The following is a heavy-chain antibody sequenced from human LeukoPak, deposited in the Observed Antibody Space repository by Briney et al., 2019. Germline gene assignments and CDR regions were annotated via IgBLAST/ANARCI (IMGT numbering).Heavy chain of an antibody. V-gene: IGHV3-48*03. Sequence: GGSLRLSCAASGFTFSSYEMNWVRQAPEKGLEWVSYISSSGTIYYADSVKGRFTISRDNAKNSLYLLMNSLRAEDTAVYYCARGRGLTIFGVISWFDPWGQGTLVTVSS. J-gene: IGHJ5*02. CDR3: ARGRGLTIFGVISWFDP. D-gene: IGHD3-3*01. CDR2: ISSSGTI. CDR1: GFTFSSYE.